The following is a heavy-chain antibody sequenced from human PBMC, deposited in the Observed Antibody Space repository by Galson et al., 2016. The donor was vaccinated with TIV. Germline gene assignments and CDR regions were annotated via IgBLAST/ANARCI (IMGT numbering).Heavy chain of an antibody. CDR1: GFTFSTYV. CDR3: AKGMAIFGVIPPWGGMVV. V-gene: IGHV3-30*02. D-gene: IGHD3-3*01. J-gene: IGHJ6*02. Sequence: SLRLSCAASGFTFSTYVMHWVRQAPGKGLEWVAFVRYDGSHKNYADSVKGRFTISRDNSKYTLYLQMNSLRAEDTAVYYCAKGMAIFGVIPPWGGMVVWGQGTTVTVSS. CDR2: VRYDGSHK.